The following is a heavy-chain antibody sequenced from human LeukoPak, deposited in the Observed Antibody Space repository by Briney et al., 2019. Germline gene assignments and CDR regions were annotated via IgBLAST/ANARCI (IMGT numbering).Heavy chain of an antibody. CDR3: AKRVTAQTYFFDY. J-gene: IGHJ4*02. V-gene: IGHV3-23*01. CDR2: ISASGGST. D-gene: IGHD5-18*01. Sequence: PGGSLILSCAASGFTFSTYAMSWVRQAPGKGLEWVSAISASGGSTYYADSVKGRFAISRDNYKNTLSLQMNSLRAEDTAVYYCAKRVTAQTYFFDYWGQGTLVTVSS. CDR1: GFTFSTYA.